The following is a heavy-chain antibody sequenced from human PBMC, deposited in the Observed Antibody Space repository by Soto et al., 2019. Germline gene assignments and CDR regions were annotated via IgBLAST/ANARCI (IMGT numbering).Heavy chain of an antibody. CDR3: ARAGNWDYYDSSGYYSSHYYYYYGMDV. CDR2: IYHSGST. V-gene: IGHV4-30-2*01. J-gene: IGHJ6*02. CDR1: GGSISSGGYS. Sequence: PSETLSLTXAVSGGSISSGGYSWSWIRQPPGKGLEWIGYIYHSGSTYYNPSLKSRVTISVDRSKNQFSLKLSSVTAADTAVYYCARAGNWDYYDSSGYYSSHYYYYYGMDVWGQGTTVTVSS. D-gene: IGHD3-22*01.